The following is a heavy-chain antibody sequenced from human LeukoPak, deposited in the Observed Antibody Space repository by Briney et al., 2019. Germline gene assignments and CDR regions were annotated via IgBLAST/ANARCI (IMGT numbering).Heavy chain of an antibody. J-gene: IGHJ4*02. D-gene: IGHD1-14*01. Sequence: LSLTCTVSGGSISSSSYYWGWIRQPPGKGLEWVSYISGSGSTIYYADSVKGRFTISRDNAKNSLYLQMNSLRAEDTAVYYCARDFMYNVNCAGCWGQGTLVTVSS. CDR1: GGSISSSSYY. CDR2: ISGSGSTI. V-gene: IGHV3-11*04. CDR3: ARDFMYNVNCAGC.